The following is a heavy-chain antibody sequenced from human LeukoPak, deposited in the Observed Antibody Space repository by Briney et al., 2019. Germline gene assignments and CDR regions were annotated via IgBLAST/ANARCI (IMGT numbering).Heavy chain of an antibody. CDR2: IHHGGTT. CDR1: GYSISNGYY. V-gene: IGHV4-38-2*02. J-gene: IGHJ5*02. CDR3: ARSYYDTRGRFDP. Sequence: PSETLSLTCTVSGYSISNGYYWGWVRQPPGKGLEWIGTIHHGGTTYYSPSLRSRVTTSVDTSKNQFSLSLSSVTAADTAVYYCARSYYDTRGRFDPWGQGTLVTVSS. D-gene: IGHD3-22*01.